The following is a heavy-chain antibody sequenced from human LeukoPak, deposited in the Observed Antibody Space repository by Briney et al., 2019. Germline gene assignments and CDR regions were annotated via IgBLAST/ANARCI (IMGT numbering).Heavy chain of an antibody. CDR3: AREFRYYFDY. CDR2: IIPIFGTA. CDR1: GGTFSSYA. V-gene: IGHV1-69*13. Sequence: SVKVSCKASGGTFSSYAISWVRQAPGQGLEWMGGIIPIFGTANYAQKFQGRVTITADESTSTAYMELSSLRSDDTAVYYCAREFRYYFDYWGQGTLVTVSS. J-gene: IGHJ4*02.